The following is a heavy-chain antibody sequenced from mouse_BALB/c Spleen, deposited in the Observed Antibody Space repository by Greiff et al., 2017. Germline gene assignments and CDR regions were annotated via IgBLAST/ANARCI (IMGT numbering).Heavy chain of an antibody. J-gene: IGHJ4*01. CDR3: TAKEYGYGGSAMDY. CDR2: IDPENGDT. CDR1: GFNIKDYY. V-gene: IGHV14-4*02. D-gene: IGHD2-14*01. Sequence: LQQSGAELVRSGASVKLSCTASGFNIKDYYMHWVKQRPEQGLEWIGWIDPENGDTEYAPKFQGKATMTADTSSNTAYLQLSSLTSEDTAVYYCTAKEYGYGGSAMDYWGQGTSVTVSS.